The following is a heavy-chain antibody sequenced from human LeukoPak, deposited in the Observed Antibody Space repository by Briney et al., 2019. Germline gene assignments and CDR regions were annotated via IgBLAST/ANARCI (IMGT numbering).Heavy chain of an antibody. D-gene: IGHD2-2*01. CDR3: AKARSGSSNSCFNY. CDR2: ISSSGSTI. Sequence: GGSLRLSCAASGFTFSSYEMNWVRQAPGKGLEWVSYISSSGSTIYYADSVKGRFTISRDNSKNTLYVQMNSLIAEDTAVYYCAKARSGSSNSCFNYWGQGTLVTVSS. CDR1: GFTFSSYE. V-gene: IGHV3-48*03. J-gene: IGHJ4*02.